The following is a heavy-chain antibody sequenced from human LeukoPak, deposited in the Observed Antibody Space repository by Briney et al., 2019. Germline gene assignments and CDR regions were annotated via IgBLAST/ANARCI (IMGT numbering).Heavy chain of an antibody. Sequence: SVKVSCKASGGTFSSYAISWVRQAPGQGLEWMGGIIPIFGTANYAQKFQGRVTITTDESTSTAYMELSSLRSEDTAVYYCARDGGYGSGSYYNVGVDYWGQGTLATVSS. D-gene: IGHD3-10*01. V-gene: IGHV1-69*05. CDR2: IIPIFGTA. J-gene: IGHJ4*02. CDR1: GGTFSSYA. CDR3: ARDGGYGSGSYYNVGVDY.